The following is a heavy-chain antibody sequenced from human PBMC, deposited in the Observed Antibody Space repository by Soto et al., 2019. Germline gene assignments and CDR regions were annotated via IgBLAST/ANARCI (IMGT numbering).Heavy chain of an antibody. J-gene: IGHJ4*02. CDR1: GLTFNTYY. V-gene: IGHV3-7*03. CDR2: IKPDGSEK. CDR3: VRDWRDGYDSCFNH. Sequence: GGSLRLSCEAAGLTFNTYYISWVRQAPGEGLEWVANIKPDGSEKYYVDSVEGRFTISRDNARNSLYLQMNSLRAEDTAVYYCVRDWRDGYDSCFNHWGQRPXATVAS. D-gene: IGHD5-12*01.